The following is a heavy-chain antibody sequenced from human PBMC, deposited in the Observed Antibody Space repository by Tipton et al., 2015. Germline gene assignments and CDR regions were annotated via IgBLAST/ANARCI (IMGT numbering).Heavy chain of an antibody. V-gene: IGHV4-38-2*01. CDR1: AYSITSDYY. CDR3: ARGRYYDFWSGYYLNPYFDY. Sequence: TLSLTCAVSAYSITSDYYWGWIRQPPGKGLEWIGSIFHRGDTNYNPSLKSRVTISLDTSKNQFSLKLSSVTAADTAVYYCARGRYYDFWSGYYLNPYFDYWGQGTLVTVSS. J-gene: IGHJ4*02. D-gene: IGHD3-3*01. CDR2: IFHRGDT.